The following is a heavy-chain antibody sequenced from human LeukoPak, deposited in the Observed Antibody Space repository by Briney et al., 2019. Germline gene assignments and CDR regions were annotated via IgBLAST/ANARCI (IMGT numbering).Heavy chain of an antibody. D-gene: IGHD6-19*01. V-gene: IGHV3-23*01. Sequence: GGSLRLSCVGSGFTSIAYALTWARQAPGKGLEWVSGISGGGVTTYYADSVKGRFTISRDNAKNSLYLQMNSLRAEDTAVYYCARESGSGWVFDYWGQGTLVTVSS. J-gene: IGHJ4*02. CDR2: ISGGGVTT. CDR1: GFTSIAYA. CDR3: ARESGSGWVFDY.